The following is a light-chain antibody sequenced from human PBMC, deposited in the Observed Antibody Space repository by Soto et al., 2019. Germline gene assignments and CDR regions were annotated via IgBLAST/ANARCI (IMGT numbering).Light chain of an antibody. CDR1: QGISKY. CDR2: ATS. V-gene: IGKV1-27*01. Sequence: DIQMTHSTSSLSASLGYRVTISYRASQGISKYVAWYQQKPVKVPKLLIYATSTLQSEVPSRFSASGSGTDFTLTISSLQPEDVATYYCQKHNTAPWTFGQGTKVDIK. CDR3: QKHNTAPWT. J-gene: IGKJ1*01.